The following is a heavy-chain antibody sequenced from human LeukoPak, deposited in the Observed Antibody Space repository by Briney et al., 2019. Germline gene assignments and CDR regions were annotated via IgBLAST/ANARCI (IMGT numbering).Heavy chain of an antibody. J-gene: IGHJ4*02. Sequence: GGSLRLSCAASGFTFSDYHMSWIRQAPGKGLEWVSYISSSGSTIYYADSVKGRFTISRDNSKNTLYLQMNSLRAEDTAVYYCAKDLMGSGSYYNLFDYWGQGTLVTVSS. V-gene: IGHV3-11*01. CDR2: ISSSGSTI. CDR3: AKDLMGSGSYYNLFDY. D-gene: IGHD3-10*01. CDR1: GFTFSDYH.